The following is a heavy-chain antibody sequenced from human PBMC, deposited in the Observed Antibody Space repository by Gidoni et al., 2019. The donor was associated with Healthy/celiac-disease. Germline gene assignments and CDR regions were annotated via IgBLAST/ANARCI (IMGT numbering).Heavy chain of an antibody. CDR3: ARRGYCSGGSCYSLGGPPDY. D-gene: IGHD2-15*01. CDR1: GFTFSSYS. Sequence: EVQLVESGGGLVKPGGSLRLSCAASGFTFSSYSMNWVRQAPGKGLEWVSSISSSSSYIYYADSVKGRFTISRDNAKNSLYLQMNSLRAEDTAVYYCARRGYCSGGSCYSLGGPPDYWGQGTLVTVSS. J-gene: IGHJ4*02. CDR2: ISSSSSYI. V-gene: IGHV3-21*01.